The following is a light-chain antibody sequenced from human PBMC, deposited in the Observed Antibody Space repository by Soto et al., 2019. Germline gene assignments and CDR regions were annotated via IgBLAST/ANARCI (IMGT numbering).Light chain of an antibody. CDR2: DVS. CDR3: CSYTNSAYV. J-gene: IGLJ1*01. CDR1: SSDVGAYNS. Sequence: QSVLTQPRSVPGSPGQSVTISCTGTSSDVGAYNSVSWYQQHPAKAPNLMIYDVSKRPSGVPDRFSGSKSGNTASLTISGLQAEDEGDYYCCSYTNSAYVSGTGTKVSVL. V-gene: IGLV2-11*01.